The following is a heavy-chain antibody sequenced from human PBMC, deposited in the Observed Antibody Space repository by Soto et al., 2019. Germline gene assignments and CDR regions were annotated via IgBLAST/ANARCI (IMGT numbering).Heavy chain of an antibody. D-gene: IGHD3-10*01. V-gene: IGHV3-48*03. J-gene: IGHJ6*02. CDR2: ISSSGSTI. Sequence: GGSLRLSCAASGFTFSSYEMNWVRQAPGKGLEWVSYISSSGSTIYYADSVKGRFTISRDNAKNSLYLQMNSLRAEDTAVYYCARGRARAFGMDVWGQGTKLTVS. CDR3: ARGRARAFGMDV. CDR1: GFTFSSYE.